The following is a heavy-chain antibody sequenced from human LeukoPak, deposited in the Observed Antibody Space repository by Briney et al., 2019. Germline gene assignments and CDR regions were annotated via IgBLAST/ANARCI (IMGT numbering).Heavy chain of an antibody. V-gene: IGHV3-30*18. Sequence: GGSLRLSCAASGFTFSDYSMDWVRQAPGKGLGWVAVISYDGSNKYYADSVKGRFTISRDNSKNTLYLQMNSLRAEDTAVYYCAKGLAGSSWPHDYWGQGTLVTVSS. CDR2: ISYDGSNK. D-gene: IGHD6-13*01. CDR1: GFTFSDYS. J-gene: IGHJ4*02. CDR3: AKGLAGSSWPHDY.